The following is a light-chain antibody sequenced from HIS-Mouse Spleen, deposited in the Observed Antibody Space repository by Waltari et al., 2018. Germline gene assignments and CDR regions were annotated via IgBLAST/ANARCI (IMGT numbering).Light chain of an antibody. CDR1: SSDVGGYNY. Sequence: QSALTQPRSVSGSPGQSVTISCTGTSSDVGGYNYVSWYQQHPGKAPKLMIYDVSKRPSGVPDRFSGSKSGNTASLPISGLQAEDEADYYCCSYAGSYTFEVVFGGGTKLTVL. V-gene: IGLV2-11*01. J-gene: IGLJ2*01. CDR2: DVS. CDR3: CSYAGSYTFEVV.